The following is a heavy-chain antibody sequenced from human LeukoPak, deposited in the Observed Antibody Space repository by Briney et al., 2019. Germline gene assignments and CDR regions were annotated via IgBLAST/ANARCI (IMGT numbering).Heavy chain of an antibody. Sequence: GTSLRLSCAASGFTFSSYEMNWVRQAPGKGLEWVSYISSSGGTMYYADSVKGRFTISRDNAKNSLYLQMNSLRAEDTAVYYCARAPPNWNDMHIPHPPYFDYWGQGTLVTVSS. D-gene: IGHD1-1*01. CDR1: GFTFSSYE. CDR2: ISSSGGTM. V-gene: IGHV3-48*03. J-gene: IGHJ4*02. CDR3: ARAPPNWNDMHIPHPPYFDY.